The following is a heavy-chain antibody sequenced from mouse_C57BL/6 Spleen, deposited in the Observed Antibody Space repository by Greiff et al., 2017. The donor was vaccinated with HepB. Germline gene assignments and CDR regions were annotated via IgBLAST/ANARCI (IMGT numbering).Heavy chain of an antibody. Sequence: VQLQQPGAELVKPGASVKVSCKASGYTFTSYWMYWVKQRPGQGLEWIGRIHPSDSETNYKQKFKGKDTLTVDKSSSTAYMQLSSLTSEDSAVYYCAIEDDYFFYYWGQGTTLTVSS. J-gene: IGHJ2*01. D-gene: IGHD2-4*01. CDR1: GYTFTSYW. CDR2: IHPSDSET. V-gene: IGHV1-74*01. CDR3: AIEDDYFFYY.